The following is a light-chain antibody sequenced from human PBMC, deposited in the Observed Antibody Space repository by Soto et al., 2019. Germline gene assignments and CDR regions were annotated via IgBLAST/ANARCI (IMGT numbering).Light chain of an antibody. CDR2: EVS. J-gene: IGLJ1*01. CDR3: SSYTSSSTLYV. V-gene: IGLV2-14*01. Sequence: QSALTQPASVSGSPGQSITISCTGTSSDVGGYNYVSWYQQHPGKAPKLMIYEVSNRPSGVSNRFSGSNSGNTGSLSTSGLQAEDEADYYCSSYTSSSTLYVFGTGTKLTVL. CDR1: SSDVGGYNY.